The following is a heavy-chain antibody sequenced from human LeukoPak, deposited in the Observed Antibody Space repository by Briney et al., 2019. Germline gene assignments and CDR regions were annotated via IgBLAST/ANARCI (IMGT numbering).Heavy chain of an antibody. D-gene: IGHD1-26*01. V-gene: IGHV4-59*01. Sequence: GSLRLSCAASGFIFSDYWMTWVRQAPGKGLEYIGYISNSGSSNYNPSLKSRLTMAIDTAKNQFSLTLSSVTAADTAIYYCVRNGGSYSFDYWGQGTLVTVSS. CDR3: VRNGGSYSFDY. CDR1: GFIFSDYW. J-gene: IGHJ4*02. CDR2: ISNSGSS.